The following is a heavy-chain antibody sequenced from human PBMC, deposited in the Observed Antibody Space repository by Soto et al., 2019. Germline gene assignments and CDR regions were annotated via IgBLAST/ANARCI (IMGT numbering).Heavy chain of an antibody. D-gene: IGHD5-12*01. CDR3: ARDRGNSAYYYYYGMDV. CDR2: IYYRGST. V-gene: IGHV4-30-4*01. J-gene: IGHJ6*02. Sequence: QVQLQESGPGLVKPSQTLSLTCTVSGGSISSGDYYWSWIRQPPGKGLEWIGYIYYRGSTYYNPSLKSRVTISVDTSKNQFSLKLSSVTAADTAVYYCARDRGNSAYYYYYGMDVWGQGTTVTVSS. CDR1: GGSISSGDYY.